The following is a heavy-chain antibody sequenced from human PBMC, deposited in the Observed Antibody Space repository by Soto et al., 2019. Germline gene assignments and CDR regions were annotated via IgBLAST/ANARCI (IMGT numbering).Heavy chain of an antibody. V-gene: IGHV3-23*01. Sequence: GGSLRLSCAASGFTFSSYAMSWVRQAPGKGLEWVSAISGSGGSTYYADSVKGRFTISRDNSKNTLYLQMNSLRAEDTAVYYGAKAGEGNRASDAFDIWGQGTMVTVSS. CDR2: ISGSGGST. CDR3: AKAGEGNRASDAFDI. J-gene: IGHJ3*02. CDR1: GFTFSSYA. D-gene: IGHD3-16*01.